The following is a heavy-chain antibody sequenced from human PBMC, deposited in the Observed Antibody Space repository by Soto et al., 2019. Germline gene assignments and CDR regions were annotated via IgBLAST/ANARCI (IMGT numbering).Heavy chain of an antibody. CDR1: GGSISSGDYY. CDR3: ARDSGADGYYGMDV. Sequence: PSETLSLTCTVSGGSISSGDYYWSWIRQPPGKGLEWIGYIYYSGSTYYNPSLKSRVTISVDTSKNQFSLKLSSVTAADTAVYYCARDSGADGYYGMDVWGQGTTVTVSS. CDR2: IYYSGST. D-gene: IGHD1-26*01. J-gene: IGHJ6*02. V-gene: IGHV4-30-4*01.